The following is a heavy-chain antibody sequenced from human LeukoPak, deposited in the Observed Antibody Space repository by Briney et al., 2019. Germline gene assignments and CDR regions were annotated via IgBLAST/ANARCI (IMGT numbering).Heavy chain of an antibody. CDR3: TTVLLWFGELSFDY. D-gene: IGHD3-10*01. CDR1: GFTFSNAW. V-gene: IGHV3-15*01. J-gene: IGHJ4*02. CDR2: IKSKTDGGTT. Sequence: GGSLRLSCAASGFTFSNAWMSWVRQAPGKGLEWVDRIKSKTDGGTTDYAAPVKGRFTISRDDSKNTLYLQTNSLKTEDTAVYYCTTVLLWFGELSFDYWGQGTLVTVSS.